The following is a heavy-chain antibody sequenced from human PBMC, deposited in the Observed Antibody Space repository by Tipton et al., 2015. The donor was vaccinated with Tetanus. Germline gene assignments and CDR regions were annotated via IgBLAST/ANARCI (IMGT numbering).Heavy chain of an antibody. CDR1: GASISSSGYY. CDR2: VYSTATT. CDR3: ARGEAYGDYPAMYFFDN. V-gene: IGHV4-30-4*08. D-gene: IGHD4-17*01. J-gene: IGHJ4*02. Sequence: TLSLTCTVSGASISSSGYYWSWIHQHPGKGPEWIGYVYSTATTYYNPSLKSRVTISVDTSKNQFSLKLTSVTAADTAVYYCARGEAYGDYPAMYFFDNWGQGTLLTVSS.